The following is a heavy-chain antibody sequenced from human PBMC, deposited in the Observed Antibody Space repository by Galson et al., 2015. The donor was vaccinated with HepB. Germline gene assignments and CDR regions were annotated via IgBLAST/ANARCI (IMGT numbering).Heavy chain of an antibody. CDR3: TTAQLSAYYYDTRGYYDYFDY. Sequence: SLRLSCAASGFTFSNVWVSWVRQAPGKGLEWVGRIRSKTDGETTDFAAPVRGRFTISRDDSKNTLYLQMNSLKIEDTAVYYCTTAQLSAYYYDTRGYYDYFDYWGQGTLATVSS. J-gene: IGHJ4*02. V-gene: IGHV3-15*01. CDR1: GFTFSNVW. D-gene: IGHD3-22*01. CDR2: IRSKTDGETT.